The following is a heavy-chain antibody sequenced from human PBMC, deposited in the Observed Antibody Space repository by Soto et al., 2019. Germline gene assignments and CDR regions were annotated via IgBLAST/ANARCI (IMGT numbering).Heavy chain of an antibody. CDR2: IRGSGGST. D-gene: IGHD3-10*01. Sequence: EVQLLESGGGLVQPARPPTPPRPPPPPTPTPPPPRWVRQAPGKGLEWVSSIRGSGGSTQYADSVKGRFTISRDNSKNTLYLQMNSLRAEDTAVYYCAKERTYYYGSGSYHHYGMDVWGQGTTVTVSS. CDR1: PPTPTPPP. V-gene: IGHV3-23*01. CDR3: AKERTYYYGSGSYHHYGMDV. J-gene: IGHJ6*02.